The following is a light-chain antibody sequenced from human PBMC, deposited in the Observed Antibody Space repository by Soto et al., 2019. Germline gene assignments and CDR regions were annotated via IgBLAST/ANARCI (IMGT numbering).Light chain of an antibody. CDR1: QNINSN. V-gene: IGKV1-39*01. CDR3: QQSYSMPPIT. J-gene: IGKJ5*01. Sequence: DIEMTQSPSSLSASVGDRFTITCRASQNINSNLNWYQQKPGKAPMLXXXGASILQSGVPSRFGGSGSGTDFTLTISSLQTADFATYYCQQSYSMPPITFGQGTRLEIK. CDR2: GAS.